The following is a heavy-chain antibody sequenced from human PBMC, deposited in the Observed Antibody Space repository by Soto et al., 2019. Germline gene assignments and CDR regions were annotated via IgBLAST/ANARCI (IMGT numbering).Heavy chain of an antibody. J-gene: IGHJ4*02. CDR1: GFTFDDYA. Sequence: EVQLEESGGALVQPGRSLRLSCAAAGFTFDDYAMYWVRQVLGKGLEWVSSISWNSGNIGYADSVKGRFTTSRDNAANSLYLQMNSLRPEDTASYYCVRSKGGYSYGTPFDYWGQGTLVTVSS. D-gene: IGHD5-18*01. V-gene: IGHV3-9*01. CDR2: ISWNSGNI. CDR3: VRSKGGYSYGTPFDY.